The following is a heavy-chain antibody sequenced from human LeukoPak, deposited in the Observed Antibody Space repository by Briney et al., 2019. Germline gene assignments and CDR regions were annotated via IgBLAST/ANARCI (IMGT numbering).Heavy chain of an antibody. CDR2: INHRGST. V-gene: IGHV4-34*01. Sequence: PSETLSLTCAVYTRSPSSNYTGWISPPPGKGLEWNGEINHRGSTNYNPSLKSRVTISVDTSKNQFSLKLSSVTAADTAVYYCASARELPSLDPTGDYWGQGTLVTVSS. CDR1: TRSPSSNY. CDR3: ASARELPSLDPTGDY. D-gene: IGHD1-26*01. J-gene: IGHJ4*02.